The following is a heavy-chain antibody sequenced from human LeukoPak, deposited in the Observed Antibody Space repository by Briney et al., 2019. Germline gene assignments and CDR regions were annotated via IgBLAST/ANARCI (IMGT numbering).Heavy chain of an antibody. V-gene: IGHV6-1*01. CDR2: TYYRSKWYN. D-gene: IGHD6-13*01. CDR3: ARDKAAGTDYYYYYGMDV. CDR1: GDSVSSNSAA. Sequence: SQTLSLTCAISGDSVSSNSAAWNWIRQSPSRGLEWLGRTYYRSKWYNDYAVSVKSRITINPDTSKNQFSLQLNSVTPEDTAVYYCARDKAAGTDYYYYYGMDVWGQGTTVTVSS. J-gene: IGHJ6*02.